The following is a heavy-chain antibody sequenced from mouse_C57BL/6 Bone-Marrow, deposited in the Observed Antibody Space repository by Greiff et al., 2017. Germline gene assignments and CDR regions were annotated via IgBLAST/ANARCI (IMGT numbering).Heavy chain of an antibody. Sequence: VQLQQPGAELVKPGASVKLSCKASGYTFTSYWMHWVKQRPGQGLEWIGMIHPNSGSTNYNEKFKSKATLTVDKSSSTAYMQLSSLTSEDSAVYYCAGAAQEVLFAYWGQGTLVTVSA. D-gene: IGHD3-2*02. CDR3: AGAAQEVLFAY. V-gene: IGHV1-64*01. J-gene: IGHJ3*01. CDR1: GYTFTSYW. CDR2: IHPNSGST.